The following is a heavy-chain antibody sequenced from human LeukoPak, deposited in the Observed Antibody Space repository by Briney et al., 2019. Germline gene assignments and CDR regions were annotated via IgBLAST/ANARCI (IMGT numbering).Heavy chain of an antibody. CDR1: GGSFSGYY. J-gene: IGHJ4*02. D-gene: IGHD3-9*01. Sequence: PSETLSLTCAVYGGSFSGYYWSWIRQPPGKGLEWIGEINHSGSTNYNPSLKSRVTISVDTSKNQFSLTLSSVTAADTAVYYCARSGDILTGYFFNWGQGTLVTVSS. CDR2: INHSGST. V-gene: IGHV4-34*01. CDR3: ARSGDILTGYFFN.